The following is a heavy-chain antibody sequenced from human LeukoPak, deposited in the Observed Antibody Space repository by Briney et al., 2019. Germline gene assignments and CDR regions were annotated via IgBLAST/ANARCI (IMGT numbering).Heavy chain of an antibody. J-gene: IGHJ4*02. CDR1: GYTFTSYG. CDR3: ASRTYYYDRGRLDY. Sequence: GASVKVSCKASGYTFTSYGISWVRQAPGQGLEWMGWISAYNGNTNYAQKLQGRVTMTTDTSTSTAYMELRSLRSDDTAVYYCASRTYYYDRGRLDYWGQGTLVTVSS. CDR2: ISAYNGNT. D-gene: IGHD3-22*01. V-gene: IGHV1-18*01.